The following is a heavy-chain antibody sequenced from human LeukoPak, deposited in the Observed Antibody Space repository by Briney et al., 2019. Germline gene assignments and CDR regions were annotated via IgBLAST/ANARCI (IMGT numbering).Heavy chain of an antibody. CDR2: ISNAGSNK. J-gene: IGHJ4*02. CDR3: AKEKYYYDSSGNLDY. CDR1: GFTFSSSG. Sequence: GGSLRLSCVASGFTFSSSGMHWVRQAPGKGLEWVAVISNAGSNKYYADSVKGRFAISRDNSKNTLYLQMNSLRAEDTAVYYCAKEKYYYDSSGNLDYWGQGTLVTVSS. V-gene: IGHV3-30*18. D-gene: IGHD3-22*01.